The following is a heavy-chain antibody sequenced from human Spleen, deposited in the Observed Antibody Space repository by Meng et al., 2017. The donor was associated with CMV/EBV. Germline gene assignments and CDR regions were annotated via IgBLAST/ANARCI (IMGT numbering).Heavy chain of an antibody. CDR1: GFTFSSYW. J-gene: IGHJ6*02. Sequence: GGSLRLSCAASGFTFSSYWMSWVRQAPGKGLEWVSVIYSGGSSTYYADSVKGRFTISRDNAKNSMYLQMNSLRADDTAVYYCGRDMDVWGQGTTVTVSS. CDR3: GRDMDV. CDR2: IYSGGSST. V-gene: IGHV3-23*03.